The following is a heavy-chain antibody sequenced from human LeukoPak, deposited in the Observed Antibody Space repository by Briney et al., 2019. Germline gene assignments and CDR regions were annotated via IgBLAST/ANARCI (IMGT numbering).Heavy chain of an antibody. CDR2: ISSSGSYI. D-gene: IGHD2-2*01. Sequence: GGSLRLSCAASGFTFSTYSMNWVRQAPGKGLEWVSSISSSGSYIYYADSVKGRFTISRDNAKNSLYLQMNSLRAEDTAVYYCARHSEGPVNDAFDIWGQGTKVTVSS. CDR1: GFTFSTYS. V-gene: IGHV3-21*04. CDR3: ARHSEGPVNDAFDI. J-gene: IGHJ3*02.